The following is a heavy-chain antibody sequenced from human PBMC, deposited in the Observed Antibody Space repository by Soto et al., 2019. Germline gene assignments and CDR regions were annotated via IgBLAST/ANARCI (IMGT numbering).Heavy chain of an antibody. Sequence: QVQLVESGGGVVQPGRSLRLSCAASGFTFSSYAMHWVRQAPSKGLEWVAVISYDGSNKYYADSVKGRFTISRDNSKNTLYLQMNSLRAEDTAVYYCARGAGYSSGGSCDGMDVWGQGTTVTVSS. CDR2: ISYDGSNK. CDR3: ARGAGYSSGGSCDGMDV. J-gene: IGHJ6*02. CDR1: GFTFSSYA. D-gene: IGHD2-15*01. V-gene: IGHV3-30-3*01.